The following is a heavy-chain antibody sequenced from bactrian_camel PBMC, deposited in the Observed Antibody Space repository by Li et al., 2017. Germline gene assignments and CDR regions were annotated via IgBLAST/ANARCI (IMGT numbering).Heavy chain of an antibody. Sequence: DVQLWSLGGSVQAGGSLRLSCTASGFTFDDSDMGWYRQAPGNECELVSSIRSSSDGITYYSDSAKGRFTISQDNAKNTVYLQMNSLKPEDTAVYYCAADKDDYYIDYDECGHWGQGTQVTVS. CDR2: IRSSSDGIT. CDR1: GFTFDDSD. D-gene: IGHD4*01. CDR3: AADKDDYYIDYDECGH. V-gene: IGHV3S66*01. J-gene: IGHJ4*01.